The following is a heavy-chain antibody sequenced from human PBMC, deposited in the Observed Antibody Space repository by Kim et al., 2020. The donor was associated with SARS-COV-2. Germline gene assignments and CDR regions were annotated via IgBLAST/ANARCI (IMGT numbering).Heavy chain of an antibody. Sequence: AQKLQGRVTMTTDTSTSTAYMELRSLRSDDTAVYYCARAPRYRVAVVDYWGQGTLVTVSS. D-gene: IGHD5-12*01. CDR3: ARAPRYRVAVVDY. V-gene: IGHV1-18*01. J-gene: IGHJ4*02.